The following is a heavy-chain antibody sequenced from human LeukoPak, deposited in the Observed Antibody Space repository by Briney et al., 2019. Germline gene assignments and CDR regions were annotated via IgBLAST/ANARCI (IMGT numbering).Heavy chain of an antibody. J-gene: IGHJ5*02. CDR1: GYSLTNHY. V-gene: IGHV4-34*12. D-gene: IGHD2-2*01. CDR2: VLHTGGT. Sequence: SETLSLTCAVYGYSLTNHYWIWIRQPPGKGLEWVGEVLHTGGTNYNPSLKSRVTISVDTSRNQFFLKLTSVTAADTAVYYCARGPAAIHPWGPGTLVTVSS. CDR3: ARGPAAIHP.